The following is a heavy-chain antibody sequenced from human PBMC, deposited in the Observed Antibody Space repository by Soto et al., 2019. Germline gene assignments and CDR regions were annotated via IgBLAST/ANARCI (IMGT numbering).Heavy chain of an antibody. V-gene: IGHV3-9*01. CDR3: AKDTGPN. Sequence: SLRLSCAASGFTFENYAMHWVRQAPGKGLEWVSGISWNSNTIAYADSVKGRFTISRDTAKNSLHLQMNSLRAEDTAFYYCAKDTGPNWGQGTLVTVSS. J-gene: IGHJ4*02. CDR1: GFTFENYA. CDR2: ISWNSNTI.